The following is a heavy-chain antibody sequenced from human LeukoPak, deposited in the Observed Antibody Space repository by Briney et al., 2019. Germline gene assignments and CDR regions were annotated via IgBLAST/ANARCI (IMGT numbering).Heavy chain of an antibody. V-gene: IGHV1-2*02. CDR3: ARDPSHYYYMDV. CDR1: GYRFTSYY. CDR2: LDPRSGGT. J-gene: IGHJ6*03. Sequence: GASVKVSCKAYGYRFTSYYLHWVRQAPGQGLEWMGWLDPRSGGTKYAQKFKGRFTMTGDTSISTLYMEISSLTSDDSAVYYCARDPSHYYYMDVWGKGTTVTVSS.